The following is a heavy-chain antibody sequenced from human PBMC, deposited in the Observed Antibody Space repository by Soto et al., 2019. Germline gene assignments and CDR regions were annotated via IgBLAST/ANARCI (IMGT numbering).Heavy chain of an antibody. V-gene: IGHV3-30*03. Sequence: QVQLVESGGGVVQPGRSLRLSCAVSGFTVSTYGMHWVRQAPGKGLEWVAVISRDGGTKYYADSVKGRFTISRDNSRNTLFLEMNSVSGDDMAVYYCTGEVASGYWGQGTLVTVSS. CDR1: GFTVSTYG. J-gene: IGHJ4*02. CDR3: TGEVASGY. D-gene: IGHD7-27*01. CDR2: ISRDGGTK.